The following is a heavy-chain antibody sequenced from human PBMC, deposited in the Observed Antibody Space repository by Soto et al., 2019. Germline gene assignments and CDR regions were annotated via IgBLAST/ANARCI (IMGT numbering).Heavy chain of an antibody. J-gene: IGHJ4*02. D-gene: IGHD3-16*01. CDR2: IWYDGSNK. CDR1: GFTLSSYG. Sequence: PGGSLRLSCAASGFTLSSYGMHWVRQAPGKGLEWVAVIWYDGSNKYYADSVKGRFTISRDNSKNTLYLQMNSLRAEDTAVYYCARDLGATVSWFDYWGQGTLVTVSS. CDR3: ARDLGATVSWFDY. V-gene: IGHV3-33*01.